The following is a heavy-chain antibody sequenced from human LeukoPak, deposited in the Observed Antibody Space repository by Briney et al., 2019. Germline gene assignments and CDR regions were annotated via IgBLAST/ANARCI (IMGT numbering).Heavy chain of an antibody. J-gene: IGHJ3*02. Sequence: ASVKVSCKASGYTFTSYDIDWVRQATGQGLGWMGWMNPNSGNTGYAQKFQGRVTMTRDTSTSTVYMELSSLRSEDTAVYYCARGLVGATTMTAFDIWGQGTMVTVSS. D-gene: IGHD1-26*01. CDR2: MNPNSGNT. V-gene: IGHV1-8*01. CDR3: ARGLVGATTMTAFDI. CDR1: GYTFTSYD.